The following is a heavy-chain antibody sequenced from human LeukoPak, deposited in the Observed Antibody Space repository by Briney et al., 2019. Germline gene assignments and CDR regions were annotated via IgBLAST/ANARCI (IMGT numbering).Heavy chain of an antibody. CDR3: FGVVAFDY. Sequence: GGSLRLSCAASGFDVSRNYMNWVRQAPGKGLERVAFIRYDGSNKYYADSVKGRFTISRDNSKNTLYLQMNSLRAEDTAVYYCFGVVAFDYWGQGTLVTVSS. CDR1: GFDVSRNY. CDR2: IRYDGSNK. V-gene: IGHV3-30*02. J-gene: IGHJ4*02. D-gene: IGHD3-3*01.